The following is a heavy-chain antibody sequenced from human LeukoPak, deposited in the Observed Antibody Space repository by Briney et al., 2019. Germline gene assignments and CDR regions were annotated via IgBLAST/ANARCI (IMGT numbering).Heavy chain of an antibody. D-gene: IGHD3-10*01. CDR3: AREDVAGGSGSNYYYYGADV. Sequence: SETLSLTCTVSGGSVSTSGYYWGWIRQPPGKGLEWIGSIYYSGNTYYNPSLKSRVTISVDTSKNQFSLKLSSVTAADTAVYYCAREDVAGGSGSNYYYYGADVWGQGTTVTVSS. J-gene: IGHJ6*02. CDR1: GGSVSTSGYY. V-gene: IGHV4-39*07. CDR2: IYYSGNT.